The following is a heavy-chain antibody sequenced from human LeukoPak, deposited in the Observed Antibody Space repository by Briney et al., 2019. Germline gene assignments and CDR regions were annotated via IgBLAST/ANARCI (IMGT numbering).Heavy chain of an antibody. V-gene: IGHV3-21*01. J-gene: IGHJ4*02. CDR3: ARVGLDRRGYSGYESFDY. D-gene: IGHD5-12*01. Sequence: PGGSLRLSCAASGFTFSTYYMNWVRQAPGKGLEGVSSIITSSSYIYYADSVKGRFTISSDNAKNSLYLQINSLRAEDTAVYYCARVGLDRRGYSGYESFDYWGQGTLVTVSS. CDR1: GFTFSTYY. CDR2: IITSSSYI.